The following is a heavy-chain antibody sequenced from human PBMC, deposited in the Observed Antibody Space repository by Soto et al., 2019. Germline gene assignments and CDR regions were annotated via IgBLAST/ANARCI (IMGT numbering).Heavy chain of an antibody. CDR2: IYPGDSDT. D-gene: IGHD3-3*01. CDR1: GYSFTSYW. Sequence: PGESLKISCEGSGYSFTSYWIGWVRQMPGKGLEWMGIIYPGDSDTRYSPSFQGQVTISADKSISTAYLQWSSLKASDTAMYYCARQPIFGVVIDDAFDTWGQGTMVTASS. V-gene: IGHV5-51*01. CDR3: ARQPIFGVVIDDAFDT. J-gene: IGHJ3*02.